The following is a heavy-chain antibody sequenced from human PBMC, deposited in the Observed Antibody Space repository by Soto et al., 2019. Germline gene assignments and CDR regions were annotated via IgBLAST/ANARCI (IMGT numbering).Heavy chain of an antibody. CDR2: INHRGST. CDR3: ARSSKFDP. J-gene: IGHJ5*02. V-gene: IGHV4-34*01. Sequence: QVQLQQWGAGLLKPSETLSLPCVVYGGSFSGYYWSWIRQPPGQGLEWIGEINHRGSTNYNPSLKSRVTMSVDASKNQFSLKLSSVTAADTAVYYCARSSKFDPWGQGTLVTVSS. CDR1: GGSFSGYY.